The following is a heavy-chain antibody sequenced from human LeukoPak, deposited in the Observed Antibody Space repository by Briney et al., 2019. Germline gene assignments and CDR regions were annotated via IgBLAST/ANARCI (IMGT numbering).Heavy chain of an antibody. Sequence: RPSETLSLTCTVSGGSIDNNRFYWGWIRQPPEKGLEWIGSIYYSGTTYHSPSLKSRVTISVDTSKRQFSLRFNSVTAADTAVYYCAARIPGVPAGPDPFDYWGQGTLVTVSS. J-gene: IGHJ4*02. CDR2: IYYSGTT. V-gene: IGHV4-39*01. D-gene: IGHD2-2*01. CDR1: GGSIDNNRFY. CDR3: AARIPGVPAGPDPFDY.